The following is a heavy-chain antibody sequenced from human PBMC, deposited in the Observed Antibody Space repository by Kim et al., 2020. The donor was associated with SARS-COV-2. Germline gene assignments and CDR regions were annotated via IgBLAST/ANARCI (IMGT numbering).Heavy chain of an antibody. J-gene: IGHJ5*02. V-gene: IGHV3-11*06. CDR3: AKGVNYDILTGYGA. Sequence: ADSGKGRFTISRDNAKSSLFLQMNSLRAEDTAVYYCAKGVNYDILTGYGAWGQGTLVTVSS. D-gene: IGHD3-9*01.